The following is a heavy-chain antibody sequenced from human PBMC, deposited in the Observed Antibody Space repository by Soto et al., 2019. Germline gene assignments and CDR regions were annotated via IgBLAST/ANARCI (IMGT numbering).Heavy chain of an antibody. CDR3: ARSTIFGVSSGMDV. J-gene: IGHJ6*02. CDR2: IYYSGST. CDR1: GGSISSYY. V-gene: IGHV4-59*01. Sequence: SETLSLTCTVSGGSISSYYWSWTRQPPGKGLEWIGYIYYSGSTNYNPSLKSRVTISVDTSKNQFSLKLSSVTAADTAVYYCARSTIFGVSSGMDVWGQGTTVTVSS. D-gene: IGHD3-3*01.